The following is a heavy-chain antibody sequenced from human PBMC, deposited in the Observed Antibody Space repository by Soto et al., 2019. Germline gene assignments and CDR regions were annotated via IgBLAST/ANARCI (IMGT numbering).Heavy chain of an antibody. J-gene: IGHJ6*02. D-gene: IGHD1-26*01. CDR1: GGSISSHY. CDR3: ARDGRESSGIDV. V-gene: IGHV4-59*11. Sequence: QVQLEESGPGLVKPSETLSLTCTVSGGSISSHYWSWVRQAPGKGLEWIGCIYYRGNTFYTPSLKSRGTISVATSNNQFSLKLDSVTPADTAVYYCARDGRESSGIDVWGQVTAVTVSS. CDR2: IYYRGNT.